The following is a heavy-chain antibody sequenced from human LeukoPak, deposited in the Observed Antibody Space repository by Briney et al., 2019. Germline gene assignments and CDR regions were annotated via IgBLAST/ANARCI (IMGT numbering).Heavy chain of an antibody. CDR1: GGSFSGFY. CDR3: ARAKYSSGWNPDY. D-gene: IGHD6-19*01. Sequence: SETLSLTCAVYGGSFSGFYWSWIRQPPGKGLQWIGEINHSGNTNYNPSLKSRVTISVDTSKNQFSLKLSSVTAADTAVYYCARAKYSSGWNPDYWGQGTLVTVSS. CDR2: INHSGNT. V-gene: IGHV4-34*01. J-gene: IGHJ4*02.